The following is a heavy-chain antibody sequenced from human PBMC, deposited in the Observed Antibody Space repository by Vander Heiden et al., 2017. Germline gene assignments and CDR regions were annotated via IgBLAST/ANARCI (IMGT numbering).Heavy chain of an antibody. V-gene: IGHV3-33*01. CDR2: RWYDGSNK. D-gene: IGHD3-10*01. CDR1: GFTFSSYG. J-gene: IGHJ6*02. CDR3: ARDLEGYGSGSGDSPYYYYGMDV. Sequence: QVQLVESGGGVVQPGRSLRLSCAASGFTFSSYGMHWVRQAPGKGLEWVAVRWYDGSNKYYADSVKGRFTISRDNSKNTLYLQMNSRRAEDTAVYYCARDLEGYGSGSGDSPYYYYGMDVWGQGTTVTVSS.